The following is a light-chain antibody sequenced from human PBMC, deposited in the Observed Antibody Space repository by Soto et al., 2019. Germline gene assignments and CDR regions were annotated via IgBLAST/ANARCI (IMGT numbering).Light chain of an antibody. Sequence: EIVMTQSPATLSVSPGERGTLSCRASQSVSSNLAWYQQNPGQAPRLLIYAASSRATGIPARFGGSGSGTEFTLTISSLQSEDFAVYYCQQYNNWPWTFGQGTKVEIK. V-gene: IGKV3-15*01. CDR2: AAS. CDR1: QSVSSN. J-gene: IGKJ1*01. CDR3: QQYNNWPWT.